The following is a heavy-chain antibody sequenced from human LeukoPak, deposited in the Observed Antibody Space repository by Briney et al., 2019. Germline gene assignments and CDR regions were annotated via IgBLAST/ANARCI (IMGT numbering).Heavy chain of an antibody. D-gene: IGHD3-10*01. CDR1: GYTFTSYG. Sequence: GASVKVSCKASGYTFTSYGISWVRQAPGQGLEWMGWISAYNGNTNYAQKLQGRVTMTTDTSTSTAYMELRSLRSDDTAVYYCARGGILLWFGELVGDYWGQGTLVTVSS. V-gene: IGHV1-18*01. J-gene: IGHJ4*02. CDR3: ARGGILLWFGELVGDY. CDR2: ISAYNGNT.